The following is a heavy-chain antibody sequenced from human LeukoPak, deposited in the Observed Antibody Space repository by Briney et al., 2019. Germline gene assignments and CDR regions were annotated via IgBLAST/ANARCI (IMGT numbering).Heavy chain of an antibody. V-gene: IGHV3-7*04. CDR1: GFSFTTYW. Sequence: PGGSLRLSCAASGFSFTTYWMGWVRQAPGKGLEWVANINQDESSQYYVDAVRGRFTISRDNAKNSLNLQMNSLRAEDTAVYYCARGGEDFDYWGQGTLVTVSS. CDR3: ARGGEDFDY. J-gene: IGHJ4*02. CDR2: INQDESSQ.